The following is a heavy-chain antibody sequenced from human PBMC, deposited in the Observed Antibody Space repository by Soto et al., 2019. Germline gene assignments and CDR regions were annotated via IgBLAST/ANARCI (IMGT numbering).Heavy chain of an antibody. CDR3: AREGGGYDNLRASYGYFDN. CDR2: IYSIANT. J-gene: IGHJ4*02. Sequence: TLSVTCTVSGASSLSGGYYWSWFLQHPGKGLEWIGYIYSIANTNYIPSLKSRTTISLDTSQNQFSLTLTSVTAADTAVYFCAREGGGYDNLRASYGYFDNWGQGTLVTVSS. V-gene: IGHV4-31*03. CDR1: GASSLSGGYY. D-gene: IGHD3-16*01.